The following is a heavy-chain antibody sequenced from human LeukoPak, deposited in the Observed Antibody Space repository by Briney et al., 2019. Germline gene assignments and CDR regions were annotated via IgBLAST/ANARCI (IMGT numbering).Heavy chain of an antibody. CDR1: GGSISSYY. D-gene: IGHD6-19*01. CDR2: IYYSGST. V-gene: IGHV4-59*01. Sequence: SETLSLTCTVSGGSISSYYWSWIRQPPGKRLEWIGYIYYSGSTNYNPSLKSRVTILVDTSKNQFSLRLSSVTAADTAVYYCARGTAVAGTWGQGTLVTASS. J-gene: IGHJ5*02. CDR3: ARGTAVAGT.